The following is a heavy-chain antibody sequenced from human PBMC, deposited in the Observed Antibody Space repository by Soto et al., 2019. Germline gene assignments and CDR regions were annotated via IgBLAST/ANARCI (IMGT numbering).Heavy chain of an antibody. CDR1: GFSFGSYW. CDR3: ARDEGCGGGSCYSIWRY. CDR2: IKEAGSEK. V-gene: IGHV3-7*01. Sequence: EVQLVASGGGLVQPGGSLRLSCAASGFSFGSYWISWVRQAPGKGLEWVANIKEAGSEKYYVDSVKGRFTISRDNAKNSLYLQMNSLRAEDTAVYYCARDEGCGGGSCYSIWRYWGQGALVTVSP. D-gene: IGHD2-15*01. J-gene: IGHJ4*02.